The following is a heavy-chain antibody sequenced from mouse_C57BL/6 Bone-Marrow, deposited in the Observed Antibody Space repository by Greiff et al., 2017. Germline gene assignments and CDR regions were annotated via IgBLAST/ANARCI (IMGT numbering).Heavy chain of an antibody. CDR1: GYSITSGYY. D-gene: IGHD2-4*01. CDR3: AGGGIYYDYDEDYYYAMDY. Sequence: EVQLQESGPGLVKPSQSLSLTCSVTGYSITSGYYWNWIRQFPGNKLEWMGYISYDGSNNYKPSLKNRISITRDTYKNQFFLKLNSVTTEETATYYCAGGGIYYDYDEDYYYAMDYWGQGTSVTVSS. V-gene: IGHV3-6*01. CDR2: ISYDGSN. J-gene: IGHJ4*01.